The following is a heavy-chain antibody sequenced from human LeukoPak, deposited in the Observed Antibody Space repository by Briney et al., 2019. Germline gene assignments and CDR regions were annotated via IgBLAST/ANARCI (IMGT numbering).Heavy chain of an antibody. CDR1: GFTFSSYG. V-gene: IGHV3-33*01. Sequence: GGSLRLSCAASGFTFSSYGMHWVRQAPGERLEWVAVIWYDGSNKYYAVSVKGRFTISRDNAKNMLYLQLDSLTAEDTAVYYCSRGLVGYYHDSSTYPDSWGQGTLVTVSS. CDR3: SRGLVGYYHDSSTYPDS. CDR2: IWYDGSNK. J-gene: IGHJ4*02. D-gene: IGHD3-22*01.